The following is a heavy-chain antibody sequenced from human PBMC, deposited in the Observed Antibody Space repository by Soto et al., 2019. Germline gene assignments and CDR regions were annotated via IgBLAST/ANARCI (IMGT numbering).Heavy chain of an antibody. Sequence: EVQLVESGGGLVKPGGSLRLSCAASGFTFSNYNMNWVRQAPGTGLEWVSSISSSSSYIYYADSVKGRFTISRDNAKNSLFLQMNSLRAEVTAVYYCARGSSGYSYYYYYMDVWGKGTTVTVSS. CDR3: ARGSSGYSYYYYYMDV. J-gene: IGHJ6*03. D-gene: IGHD5-12*01. CDR1: GFTFSNYN. CDR2: ISSSSSYI. V-gene: IGHV3-21*01.